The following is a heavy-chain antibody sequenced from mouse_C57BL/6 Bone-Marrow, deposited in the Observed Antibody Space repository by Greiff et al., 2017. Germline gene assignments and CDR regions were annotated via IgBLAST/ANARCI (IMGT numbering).Heavy chain of an antibody. CDR1: GFTFSSYT. CDR3: SRQVTTVLATKYFDV. D-gene: IGHD1-1*01. Sequence: EVKLMESGGGLVKPGGSLKLSCAASGFTFSSYTMSWVRQTPEKRLQWVAAISGGGGNTFYPVSVKGRFTISRDNDKNILYLQMSSLRSEDTALYYCSRQVTTVLATKYFDVWGTGTTVTVSA. V-gene: IGHV5-9*01. J-gene: IGHJ1*03. CDR2: ISGGGGNT.